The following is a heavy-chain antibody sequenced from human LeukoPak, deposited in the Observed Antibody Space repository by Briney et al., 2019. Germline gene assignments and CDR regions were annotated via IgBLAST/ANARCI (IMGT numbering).Heavy chain of an antibody. CDR1: GFTFSSSS. J-gene: IGHJ4*02. CDR3: AKRYPGIAAAVVS. D-gene: IGHD6-13*01. Sequence: GSLRLSCAASGFTFSSSSMNWVRQAPGKGLEWVSYISTSSSTIYYADSVKGRFTISRDNAKNSLYLQMNSLRAEDTAVYYCAKRYPGIAAAVVSWGQGTLVTVSS. V-gene: IGHV3-48*01. CDR2: ISTSSSTI.